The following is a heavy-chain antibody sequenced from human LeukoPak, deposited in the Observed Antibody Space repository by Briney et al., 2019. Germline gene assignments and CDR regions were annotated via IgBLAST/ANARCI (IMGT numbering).Heavy chain of an antibody. V-gene: IGHV1-69*05. CDR2: IIPIFGTA. CDR1: GGTFSSYA. Sequence: GASVKVSCKASGGTFSSYAISWVRQAPGQGLEWMGGIIPIFGTANYAQKFQGRVTITTDESTSTAYMELSSLRSEDTAVYYCARDSGRSITIFGVVISENWLDPWGQGTLVTVSS. CDR3: ARDSGRSITIFGVVISENWLDP. D-gene: IGHD3-3*01. J-gene: IGHJ5*02.